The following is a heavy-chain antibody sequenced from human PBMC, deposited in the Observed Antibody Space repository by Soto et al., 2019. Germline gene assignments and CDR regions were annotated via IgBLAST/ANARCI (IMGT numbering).Heavy chain of an antibody. CDR1: GVSITSYF. V-gene: IGHV4-59*01. CDR3: ARDRRDGYKRYFDF. Sequence: PSETLSLTCTVSGVSITSYFWSWIRQTPGKGLDWIGSISFSGATYSNPSLKGRAALSVDTSENHLSLTLNSVTSADTAVYFCARDRRDGYKRYFDFWGQGKQVTVYS. CDR2: ISFSGAT. D-gene: IGHD5-12*01. J-gene: IGHJ4*02.